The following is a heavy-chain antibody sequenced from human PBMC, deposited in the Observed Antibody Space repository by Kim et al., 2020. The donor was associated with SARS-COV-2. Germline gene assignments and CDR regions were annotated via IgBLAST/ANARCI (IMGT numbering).Heavy chain of an antibody. J-gene: IGHJ6*02. CDR1: GGSFSGYY. CDR3: ARGGLYYYDSSGYYGNYYYGMDV. Sequence: SETLSLTCAVYGGSFSGYYWSWIRQPPGKGLEWIGEINHSGSTNYNPSLKSRVTISVDTSKNQFSLKLSSVTAADTAVYYCARGGLYYYDSSGYYGNYYYGMDVWGQGTTVTVSS. CDR2: INHSGST. D-gene: IGHD3-22*01. V-gene: IGHV4-34*01.